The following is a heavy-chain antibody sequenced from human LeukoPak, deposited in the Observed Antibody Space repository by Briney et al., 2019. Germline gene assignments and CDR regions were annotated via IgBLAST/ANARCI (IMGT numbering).Heavy chain of an antibody. V-gene: IGHV3-23*01. D-gene: IGHD2-15*01. CDR3: FGGSPQPNWFDP. J-gene: IGHJ5*02. CDR1: GFTFSNYA. CDR2: IRGSGGRI. Sequence: GGSLRLSCAASGFTFSNYAMSWVRQTPGTGLEWVSGIRGSGGRIYYADSVKGRFTISRDNSKNTLYLQMNSLRAEDTAIYYCFGGSPQPNWFDPWGQGTLVTVSS.